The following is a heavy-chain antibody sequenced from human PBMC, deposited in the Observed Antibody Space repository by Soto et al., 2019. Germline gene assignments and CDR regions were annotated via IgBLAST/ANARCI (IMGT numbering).Heavy chain of an antibody. CDR2: IYWDDDK. J-gene: IGHJ4*02. D-gene: IGHD6-19*01. Sequence: QITLRESGPTLVKPTQTLTLTCTFSGFSLSTSGVGVGWIRQPPGKALEWLVFIYWDDDKRYSPSLRSRLAITKDTSKNQVVLTMTNVDPMDTATYFCAHRRTGVSQWHYGDFDYWGQGTLVTVSS. V-gene: IGHV2-5*02. CDR3: AHRRTGVSQWHYGDFDY. CDR1: GFSLSTSGVG.